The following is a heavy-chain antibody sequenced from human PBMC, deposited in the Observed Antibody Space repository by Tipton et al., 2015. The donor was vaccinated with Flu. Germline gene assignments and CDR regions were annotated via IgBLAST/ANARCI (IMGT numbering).Heavy chain of an antibody. D-gene: IGHD2-2*01. CDR2: IIPIFGTA. CDR3: ARGLGYCSSTSCHPGTFDI. V-gene: IGHV1-69*01. Sequence: QLVQSGAEVKKPGSSVKVPCKASGGTFSSYAISWVRQAPGQGLEWMGGIIPIFGTANYAQKFQGRVTITADESTSTAYMELSSLRSEDTAVYYCARGLGYCSSTSCHPGTFDIWGQGTMVTVSS. CDR1: GGTFSSYA. J-gene: IGHJ3*02.